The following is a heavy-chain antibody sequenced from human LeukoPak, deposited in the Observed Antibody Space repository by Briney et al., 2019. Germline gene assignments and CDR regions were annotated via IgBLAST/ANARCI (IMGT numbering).Heavy chain of an antibody. CDR3: ARDGGTRLKYSFGYGDS. CDR2: ISGGGDTI. CDR1: GFTFSDHD. Sequence: GGSLRLSCAASGFTFSDHDMNWVRQAPGKGLEWVSYISGGGDTIYYADSVKGRFTISRDNAKNSLYLQMNSLRAEDTAVYYCARDGGTRLKYSFGYGDSWGQGTLVTVSS. J-gene: IGHJ4*02. V-gene: IGHV3-11*04. D-gene: IGHD3-22*01.